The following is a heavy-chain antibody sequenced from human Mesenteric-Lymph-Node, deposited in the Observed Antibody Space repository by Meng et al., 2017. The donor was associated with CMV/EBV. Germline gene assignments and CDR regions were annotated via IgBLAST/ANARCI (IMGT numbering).Heavy chain of an antibody. CDR3: ARDPTVAGPRFDY. V-gene: IGHV4-4*02. CDR1: GGSISLLHC. CDR2: ISHSRTP. D-gene: IGHD6-19*01. Sequence: CAVSGGSISLLHCSRCLRQPPGPLLEWIGDISHSRTPTSPPSLKSRVTISVDKSKNQFSLKLSSVTAADTAVYYCARDPTVAGPRFDYWGQGTLVTVSS. J-gene: IGHJ4*02.